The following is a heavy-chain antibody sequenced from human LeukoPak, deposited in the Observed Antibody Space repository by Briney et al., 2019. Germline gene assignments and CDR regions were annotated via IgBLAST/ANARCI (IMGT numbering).Heavy chain of an antibody. V-gene: IGHV4-4*02. CDR2: IYHSGST. CDR3: ARVHCSSTSCYYFDY. D-gene: IGHD2-2*01. CDR1: GGSISSSNW. J-gene: IGHJ4*02. Sequence: SGTLSLTCAVSGGSISSSNWWSWVRQPPGEGLEWIGEIYHSGSTNYNPSLKSRVTISVDKSKNQFSLKLSSVTAADTAVYYCARVHCSSTSCYYFDYWGQGTLVTVSS.